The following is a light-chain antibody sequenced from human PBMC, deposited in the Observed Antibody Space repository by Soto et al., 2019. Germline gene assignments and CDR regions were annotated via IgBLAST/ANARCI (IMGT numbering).Light chain of an antibody. V-gene: IGLV2-23*02. CDR3: CSYAGSSTWV. CDR1: SSDVGSYNI. J-gene: IGLJ3*02. Sequence: QSALTQPASMSGSPGQSITISCTGTSSDVGSYNIVSWYQQHPGKAPKVMIHEVTKRPSGVSNRFSGSKSGNTASLTISGLQAEDEADYYCCSYAGSSTWVFGGGTKLTVL. CDR2: EVT.